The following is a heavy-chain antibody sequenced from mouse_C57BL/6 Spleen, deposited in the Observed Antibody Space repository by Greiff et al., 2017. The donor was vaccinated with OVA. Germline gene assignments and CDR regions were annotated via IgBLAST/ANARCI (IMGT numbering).Heavy chain of an antibody. D-gene: IGHD2-4*01. J-gene: IGHJ2*01. V-gene: IGHV1-64*01. CDR3: AGSTMITTRGFDY. Sequence: QVQLKQPGAELVKPGASVKLSCKASGYTFTSYWMHWVKQRPGQGLEWIGMIHPNSGSTNYNEKFKSKATLTVDKSSSTAYMQLSSLTSEDSAVYYCAGSTMITTRGFDYWGQGTTLTVSS. CDR1: GYTFTSYW. CDR2: IHPNSGST.